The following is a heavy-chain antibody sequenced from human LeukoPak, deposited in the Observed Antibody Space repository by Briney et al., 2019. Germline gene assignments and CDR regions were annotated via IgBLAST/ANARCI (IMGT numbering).Heavy chain of an antibody. CDR1: GGSFSGYY. D-gene: IGHD3-3*01. V-gene: IGHV4-34*01. J-gene: IGHJ4*02. Sequence: SETLTLTCAVYGGSFSGYYWSWIRQPPGKGLEWIGEINHSGSTNYNPSLKSRVTISVDTSKNQFSLKLSSVTAADTAVYYCARGRSITIFGVVIQGGRINYWGQGTLVTVSS. CDR2: INHSGST. CDR3: ARGRSITIFGVVIQGGRINY.